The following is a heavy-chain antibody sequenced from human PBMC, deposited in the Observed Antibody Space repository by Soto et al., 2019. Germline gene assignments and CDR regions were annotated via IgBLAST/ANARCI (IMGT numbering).Heavy chain of an antibody. CDR2: IDNSGST. CDR3: ARRRCLGWSCYGGNWLDP. J-gene: IGHJ5*02. D-gene: IGHD3-3*01. Sequence: SETLSLTCTVSGDSISHYYWNWIRQSPGRGLEWIGYIDNSGSTIYKPSLPSRVTISVDMSKNQFSLRLTSVTAADTAVYYCARRRCLGWSCYGGNWLDPWGQGILVTVSS. V-gene: IGHV4-59*08. CDR1: GDSISHYY.